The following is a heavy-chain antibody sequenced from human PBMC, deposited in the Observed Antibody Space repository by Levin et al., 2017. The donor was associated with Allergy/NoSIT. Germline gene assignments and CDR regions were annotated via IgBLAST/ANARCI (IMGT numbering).Heavy chain of an antibody. V-gene: IGHV3-23*01. CDR3: AKEGVINGYYNYYMDI. Sequence: PGGSLRLSCAASGFTFSSYAMSWVRQAPGKGLEWVSAISGSGGSTYYADSVKGRFTISRDNSKNTLYLQMNSLRADDTAVYYCAKEGVINGYYNYYMDIWGKGTTVTVSS. D-gene: IGHD3-10*01. J-gene: IGHJ6*03. CDR1: GFTFSSYA. CDR2: ISGSGGST.